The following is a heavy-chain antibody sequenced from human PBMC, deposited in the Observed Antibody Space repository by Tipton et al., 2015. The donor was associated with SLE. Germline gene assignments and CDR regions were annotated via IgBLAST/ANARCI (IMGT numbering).Heavy chain of an antibody. CDR3: AIGRGIAAAVLGAFYI. D-gene: IGHD6-13*01. Sequence: TLSLTCTVSGGSISSSSYYWGWIRQPPGKGLEWIGSIYYSGSTYYNPSLKSRVTISVDTPKNQLSLKLSSVTAADTAVYYCAIGRGIAAAVLGAFYIWGQGTMVTVSS. V-gene: IGHV4-39*07. CDR2: IYYSGST. J-gene: IGHJ3*02. CDR1: GGSISSSSYY.